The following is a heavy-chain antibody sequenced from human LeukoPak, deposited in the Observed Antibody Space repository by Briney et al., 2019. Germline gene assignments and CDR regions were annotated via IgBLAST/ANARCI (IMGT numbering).Heavy chain of an antibody. CDR1: GFTFSSYA. Sequence: PGGSLRLSCAASGFTFSSYAMSWVRQAPGTGLEWVSAISGSGGSTYYADSVKGRFTISRDNSKNTLYLQMNSLRAEDTAVYYCAKDLSITHSFDYWGQGTLVTVSS. V-gene: IGHV3-23*01. J-gene: IGHJ4*02. CDR2: ISGSGGST. D-gene: IGHD1-14*01. CDR3: AKDLSITHSFDY.